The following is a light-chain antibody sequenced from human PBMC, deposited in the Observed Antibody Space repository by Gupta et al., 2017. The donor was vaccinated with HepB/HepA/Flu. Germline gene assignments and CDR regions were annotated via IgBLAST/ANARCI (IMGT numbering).Light chain of an antibody. V-gene: IGKV1-39*01. CDR1: QSISSY. CDR2: AAS. CDR3: QRSYSTPLT. Sequence: DIQLTQSPSSLSASVGDRVTITCRASQSISSYLNWYQQKPGKAPKLLIYAASSLQSGVPSRFSGSGSGTNCTLTISSLQPEEFATYDCQRSYSTPLTFGGGTKVEIK. J-gene: IGKJ4*01.